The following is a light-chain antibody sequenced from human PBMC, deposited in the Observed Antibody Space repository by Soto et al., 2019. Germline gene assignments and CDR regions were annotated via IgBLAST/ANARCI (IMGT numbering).Light chain of an antibody. CDR1: QSISGTY. Sequence: EIMLTQSPGTLSLSPGERATLSCRASQSISGTYLAWYQQKPGRAPRILIYGASNRATGIPDRFSGSGSGTDFTLTISRLEPEHFAVYYCQHYGISPPWTFGQGTKVEIK. CDR2: GAS. CDR3: QHYGISPPWT. J-gene: IGKJ1*01. V-gene: IGKV3-20*01.